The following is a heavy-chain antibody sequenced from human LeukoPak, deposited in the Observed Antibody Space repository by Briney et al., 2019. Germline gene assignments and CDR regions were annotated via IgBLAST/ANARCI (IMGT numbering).Heavy chain of an antibody. Sequence: PGGSLRLSCAASGFTFSTYGMHWVSQAPGKRLEWVAFIRFDGTNKYYADSVKGRFTISRDNSKNTVYLQMNSLRTEDTAVYYCAKDSAYYLYYFDYRGQGTLVTVSS. V-gene: IGHV3-30*02. CDR3: AKDSAYYLYYFDY. D-gene: IGHD3-22*01. J-gene: IGHJ4*02. CDR2: IRFDGTNK. CDR1: GFTFSTYG.